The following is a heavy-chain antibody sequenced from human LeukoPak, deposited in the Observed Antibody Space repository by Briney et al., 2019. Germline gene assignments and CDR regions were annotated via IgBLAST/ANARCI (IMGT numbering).Heavy chain of an antibody. J-gene: IGHJ4*02. CDR3: ARIGGDRHPIEY. V-gene: IGHV3-33*01. CDR1: GLTFSSYG. D-gene: IGHD2-21*02. Sequence: PGGSLRLSCAASGLTFSSYGMHWVRQAPGKGLEWVAVIWYDGTNKYYADSVKGRFTISRDNSKNTLYLQMNSLRAEDTAVYYCARIGGDRHPIEYWGQGTLVTVSS. CDR2: IWYDGTNK.